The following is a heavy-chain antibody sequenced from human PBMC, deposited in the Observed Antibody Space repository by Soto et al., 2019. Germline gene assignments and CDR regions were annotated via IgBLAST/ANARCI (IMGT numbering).Heavy chain of an antibody. CDR3: ARVRSSSYPSIGAYFDY. D-gene: IGHD6-6*01. CDR2: IYYSGST. CDR1: GGSISSGGYY. J-gene: IGHJ4*02. Sequence: SETLSLTCTVSGGSISSGGYYWSWIRQHPGKGLEWIGYIYYSGSTYYNPSLKSRVTISVDTSKNQFSLKLSSVTAADTAVYYCARVRSSSYPSIGAYFDYWGQGTLVTVSS. V-gene: IGHV4-31*03.